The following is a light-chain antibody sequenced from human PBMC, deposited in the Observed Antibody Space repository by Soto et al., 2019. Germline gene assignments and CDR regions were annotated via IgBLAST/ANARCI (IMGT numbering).Light chain of an antibody. CDR1: SSDVGGYTY. CDR3: SSYTSSSTLYG. V-gene: IGLV2-14*01. Sequence: QSVLTQPASVSGSPRQSITISCTGASSDVGGYTYVSWYQRHPGKAPKLMIYEVNNRPSGVSNRFSGSKSGNTASLTISGLQAEDEADYYCSSYTSSSTLYGFGTGTKVTV. CDR2: EVN. J-gene: IGLJ1*01.